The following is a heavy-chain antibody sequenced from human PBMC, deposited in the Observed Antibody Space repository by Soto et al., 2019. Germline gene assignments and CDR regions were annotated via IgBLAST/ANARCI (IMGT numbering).Heavy chain of an antibody. CDR2: ISYDGSNK. Sequence: GGSLRLSCAASGFTFSSYGMHWVRQAPGKGLEWVAVISYDGSNKYYADSVKGRFTISRDNSKNTLYLQMNSLRAEDTAVYYCAKGPGDYVYFDYWGQGTLVSVSS. CDR3: AKGPGDYVYFDY. V-gene: IGHV3-30*18. CDR1: GFTFSSYG. D-gene: IGHD4-17*01. J-gene: IGHJ4*02.